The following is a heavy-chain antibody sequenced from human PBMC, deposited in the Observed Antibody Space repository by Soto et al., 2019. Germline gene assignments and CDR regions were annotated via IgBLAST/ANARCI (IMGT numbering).Heavy chain of an antibody. V-gene: IGHV1-69*13. CDR1: GGTFSSYA. D-gene: IGHD3-10*01. CDR2: IIPIFGTA. CDR3: ESDQRITTVGVYYMYYYGMDV. J-gene: IGHJ6*02. Sequence: SVKVSCKASGGTFSSYAISWVRQAPGQGLEWMGGIIPIFGTANYAQKFQGRVTITADESTSTAYMELSSLRSEDTAVYYCESDQRITTVGVYYMYYYGMDVWGQGNTVTVSS.